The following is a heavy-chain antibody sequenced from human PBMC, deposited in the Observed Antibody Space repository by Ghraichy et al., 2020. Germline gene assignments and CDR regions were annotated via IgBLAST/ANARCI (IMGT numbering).Heavy chain of an antibody. CDR1: GFTFSSYC. V-gene: IGHV3-7*01. CDR3: ARGNQGYFDL. D-gene: IGHD1-14*01. J-gene: IGHJ2*01. CDR2: IRQGGGQT. Sequence: GSLRLSCAASGFTFSSYCMSWVRQAPGKGLEWVAHIRQGGGQTYFLDSVKGRFTISRDNAKNSVYLQMNTLRAEYTAVYYCARGNQGYFDLWGRGTLVTVSS.